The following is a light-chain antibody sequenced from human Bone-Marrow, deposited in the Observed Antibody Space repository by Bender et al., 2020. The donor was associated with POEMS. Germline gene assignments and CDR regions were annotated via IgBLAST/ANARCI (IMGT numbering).Light chain of an antibody. CDR3: VLYMGSAWV. Sequence: QTVVTQEPSLSVSPGGTVTLTCGLRPGSVSTSSYPSWYQQTPGQPPRTLIYNTDSRSPGVPARFSGSILGSKAALTITGAQADDESDYYCVLYMGSAWVFGGGTKLTVL. CDR1: PGSVSTSSY. V-gene: IGLV8-61*01. CDR2: NTD. J-gene: IGLJ3*02.